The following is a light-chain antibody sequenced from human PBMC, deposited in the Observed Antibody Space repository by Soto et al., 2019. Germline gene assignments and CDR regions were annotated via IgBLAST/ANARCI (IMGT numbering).Light chain of an antibody. CDR3: QQYYSTPWT. Sequence: DIVMTQSPEALAVSLGGRATITCRSSQSVLYNFNNKNYLAWYQYKPGQPPKLLIYWASTRESGVPDRFSGSESGTDFTLTISSLQAEDVAVYYCQQYYSTPWTFGQGTKVEIK. J-gene: IGKJ1*01. V-gene: IGKV4-1*01. CDR2: WAS. CDR1: QSVLYNFNNKNY.